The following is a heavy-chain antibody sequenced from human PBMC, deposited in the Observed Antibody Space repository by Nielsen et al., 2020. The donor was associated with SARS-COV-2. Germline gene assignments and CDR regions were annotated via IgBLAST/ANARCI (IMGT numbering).Heavy chain of an antibody. CDR1: GFTFSSYW. J-gene: IGHJ6*02. CDR2: INSDGSST. D-gene: IGHD6-19*01. CDR3: AREKGYSSGWYAGNYYYYDMDV. V-gene: IGHV3-74*01. Sequence: GESLKISCAASGFTFSSYWMHWVRQAPGKGLVWVSRINSDGSSTSYADSVKGRFTISRDNAKNTLYLQMNSLRAEDTAVYYCAREKGYSSGWYAGNYYYYDMDVWGQGTTVTVSS.